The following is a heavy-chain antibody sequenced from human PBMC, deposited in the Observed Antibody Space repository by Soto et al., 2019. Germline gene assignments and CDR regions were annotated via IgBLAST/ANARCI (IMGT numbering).Heavy chain of an antibody. Sequence: QVPLVQSGAELKKPGASVKVSCKASGYTFSNYGIHWVRQAPGQRLEWMGWINAGNGNTKYSQKFQDRVTITRDTSATTAYMELSSLRSEDTAVFYCARSGYSSGWYHWYFDLWGRGTLVTVSS. CDR2: INAGNGNT. D-gene: IGHD6-19*01. V-gene: IGHV1-3*01. J-gene: IGHJ2*01. CDR1: GYTFSNYG. CDR3: ARSGYSSGWYHWYFDL.